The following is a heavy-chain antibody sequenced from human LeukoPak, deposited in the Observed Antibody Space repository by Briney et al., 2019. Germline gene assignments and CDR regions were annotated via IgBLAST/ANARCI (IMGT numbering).Heavy chain of an antibody. V-gene: IGHV3-7*03. CDR1: GFTFNIYW. CDR3: ARDAVWTTLGYYGMDV. CDR2: IKGDGSEK. D-gene: IGHD6-19*01. J-gene: IGHJ6*02. Sequence: GGSLRLSCEASGFTFNIYWMTWVRQAPGKGLEWVANIKGDGSEKHYVDSVKGRFTISKDNAKNSLFLQMSSLRGEDTAVYFCARDAVWTTLGYYGMDVWGQGTTVTVSS.